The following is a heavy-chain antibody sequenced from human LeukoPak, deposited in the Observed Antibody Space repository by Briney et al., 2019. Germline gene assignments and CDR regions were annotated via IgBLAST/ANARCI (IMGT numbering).Heavy chain of an antibody. CDR1: GFTFSGYT. V-gene: IGHV3-74*01. J-gene: IGHJ4*02. CDR2: IKFDGSST. CDR3: ARTGYYNGHDF. Sequence: GGSLRLSCAASGFTFSGYTMTWVRQAPGKGLVWLSHIKFDGSSTNYADSVKGRFTISRDNAKNTLYLQMNSLRAEDTAVYYCARTGYYNGHDFWGQGTLVTVSP. D-gene: IGHD5-24*01.